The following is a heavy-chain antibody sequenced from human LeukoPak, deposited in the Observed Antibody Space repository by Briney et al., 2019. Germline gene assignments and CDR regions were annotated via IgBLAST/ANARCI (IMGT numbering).Heavy chain of an antibody. CDR2: IYYSGST. D-gene: IGHD3-10*01. J-gene: IGHJ3*02. V-gene: IGHV4-59*05. CDR1: GFTVSSNY. Sequence: GSLRLSCAASGFTVSSNYMSWVRQAPGKGLEWIGSIYYSGSTYYNPSLKSRVTISVDTSKNQFSLKLSSVTAADTAVYYCARGLVRGADAFDIWGQGTMVTVSS. CDR3: ARGLVRGADAFDI.